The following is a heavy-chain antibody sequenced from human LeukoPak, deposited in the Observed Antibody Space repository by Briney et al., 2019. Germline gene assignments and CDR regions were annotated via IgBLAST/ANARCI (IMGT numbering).Heavy chain of an antibody. J-gene: IGHJ4*02. V-gene: IGHV3-23*01. CDR2: ISGSGGTT. D-gene: IGHD2-21*01. CDR1: GFTFSSYA. Sequence: GGSLRLSCAGSGFTFSSYAMSWVRQAPGKGLEWVSTISGSGGTTYYTDSVRRRFTISRDNSNNTLLLQMNSLRAEDTAVYNCVLFLRYVDYWGQGTLVTVSS. CDR3: VLFLRYVDY.